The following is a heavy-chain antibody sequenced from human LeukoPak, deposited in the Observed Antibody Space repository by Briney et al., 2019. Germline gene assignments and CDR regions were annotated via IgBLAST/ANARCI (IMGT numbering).Heavy chain of an antibody. J-gene: IGHJ5*02. D-gene: IGHD3-16*02. Sequence: SETLSLTCTVSGGSISSGDYYWSWIRQPPGKGLEWIGYIYYSGSTYYNPSLKSRVTISVDTSKNQFSLKLSSVTAADTAVYYCARDARHADYVWGSYPHNWFDPWGQGTLVTVSS. CDR3: ARDARHADYVWGSYPHNWFDP. CDR2: IYYSGST. CDR1: GGSISSGDYY. V-gene: IGHV4-30-4*01.